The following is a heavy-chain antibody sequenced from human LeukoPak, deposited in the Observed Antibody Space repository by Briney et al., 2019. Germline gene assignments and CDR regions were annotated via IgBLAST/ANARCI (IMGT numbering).Heavy chain of an antibody. CDR1: GFTFSSYS. Sequence: GGSLRPSCAPSGFTFSSYSMNWARQAPGRGLEWVSYISSSSSTIYYADSVKGRFTISRDNAKNSLYLQMNSLRAEDTAVYYCARERAAAWDYWGQGTLVTVSS. CDR2: ISSSSSTI. CDR3: ARERAAAWDY. V-gene: IGHV3-48*04. D-gene: IGHD6-13*01. J-gene: IGHJ4*02.